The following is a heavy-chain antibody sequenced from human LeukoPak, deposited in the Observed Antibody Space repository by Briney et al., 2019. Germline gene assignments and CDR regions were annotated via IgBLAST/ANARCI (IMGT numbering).Heavy chain of an antibody. J-gene: IGHJ4*02. CDR3: ARHEKSSGWYYDY. Sequence: PSETLSLTCTVSGGSISNYYWSWIRQHPGKGLEWIGYIYYSGSTNYNPSLKSRVTISVDTSKNQFSLKLTSVTAADTAVYYCARHEKSSGWYYDYWGQGTLVTVSS. CDR2: IYYSGST. V-gene: IGHV4-59*08. CDR1: GGSISNYY. D-gene: IGHD6-19*01.